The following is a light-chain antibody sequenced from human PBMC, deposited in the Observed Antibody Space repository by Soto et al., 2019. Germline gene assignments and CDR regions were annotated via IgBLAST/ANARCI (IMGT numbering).Light chain of an antibody. V-gene: IGKV1-39*01. CDR1: QSISSY. CDR3: ST. Sequence: DIQMTQSPSSLSASVGDRVTITCRASQSISSYLNWYQQKPGKAPKLLIYAASSLQSGVPSRFSGSGSGTDFTLTISSLQPEDFATYEESTFGQGTKLEIK. CDR2: AAS. J-gene: IGKJ2*02.